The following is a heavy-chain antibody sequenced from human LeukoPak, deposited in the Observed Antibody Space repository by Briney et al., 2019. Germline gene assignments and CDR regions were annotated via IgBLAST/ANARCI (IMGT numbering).Heavy chain of an antibody. V-gene: IGHV1-18*01. D-gene: IGHD3-10*01. CDR2: ISAYNGNT. Sequence: GASVTVSCTASAYTFTIYGISWVRQAPGQGLEWMGWISAYNGNTNYAQKLQGRVTMTTDTSTSTAYMELRSLRSDDTAVYYCARSSSYYYGSGSYLGDYWGQGTLVTVSS. CDR1: AYTFTIYG. J-gene: IGHJ4*02. CDR3: ARSSSYYYGSGSYLGDY.